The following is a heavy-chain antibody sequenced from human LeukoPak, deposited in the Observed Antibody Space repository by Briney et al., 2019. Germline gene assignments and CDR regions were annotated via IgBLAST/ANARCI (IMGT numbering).Heavy chain of an antibody. V-gene: IGHV4-61*02. CDR2: IYTSGST. J-gene: IGHJ3*01. CDR3: AGGGWSFDAFDF. Sequence: SETLSLTCTVSGGSISSGSHYWGWIRQPAGKGLEWIGRIYTSGSTNCSPSLKSRVTISVDTSKNRFSLRLSSLTAADTAVYFCAGGGWSFDAFDFWGQGTMVTVSS. CDR1: GGSISSGSHY. D-gene: IGHD6-19*01.